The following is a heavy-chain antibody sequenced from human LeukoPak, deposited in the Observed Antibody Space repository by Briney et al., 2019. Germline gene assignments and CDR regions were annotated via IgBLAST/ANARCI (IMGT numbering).Heavy chain of an antibody. Sequence: GSLRLSCAASGFTFSSYSMNWVRQAPGKGLEWVSSISSSSSYIYYADSVEGRFTISRDNAKNSLYLQMNSLRAEDTAVYYCARDPISARGGYYLDYWGQGTLVTVSS. CDR1: GFTFSSYS. CDR3: ARDPISARGGYYLDY. CDR2: ISSSSSYI. V-gene: IGHV3-21*01. D-gene: IGHD3-16*01. J-gene: IGHJ4*02.